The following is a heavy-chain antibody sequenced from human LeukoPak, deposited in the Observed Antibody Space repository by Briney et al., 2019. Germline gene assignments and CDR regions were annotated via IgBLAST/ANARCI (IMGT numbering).Heavy chain of an antibody. J-gene: IGHJ4*02. CDR2: MSPASGYT. Sequence: ASVKASCKASGYTFTTYDINWVRQATGQGLEWMGWMSPASGYTGYAQKFQGRVTMTRNSSISTAYMELSSLRSDDTAVYFCVKGPPNWGFDYWGQGTLVTVSS. CDR3: VKGPPNWGFDY. D-gene: IGHD7-27*01. V-gene: IGHV1-8*01. CDR1: GYTFTTYD.